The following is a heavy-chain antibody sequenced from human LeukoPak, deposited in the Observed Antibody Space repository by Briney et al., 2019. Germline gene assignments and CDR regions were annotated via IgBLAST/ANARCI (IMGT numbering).Heavy chain of an antibody. CDR3: ARDKSPLHVYYGMDV. Sequence: GRSLRLSCAASGFTFSSYGMHWVRQAPGKGLEWVAVIWYDGSNKYYADSVKGRFTISRDNSKNTLYLQMNSLRAEDTAVYYCARDKSPLHVYYGMDVWGQGTTVTVS. CDR2: IWYDGSNK. J-gene: IGHJ6*02. V-gene: IGHV3-33*01. CDR1: GFTFSSYG.